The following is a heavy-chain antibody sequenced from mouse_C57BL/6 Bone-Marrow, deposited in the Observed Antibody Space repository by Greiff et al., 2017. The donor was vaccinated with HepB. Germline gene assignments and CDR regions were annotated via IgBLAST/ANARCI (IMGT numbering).Heavy chain of an antibody. CDR2: INPNNGGT. D-gene: IGHD2-1*01. J-gene: IGHJ3*01. CDR1: GYTFTDYN. Sequence: EVKLMESGPELVKPGASVKIPCKASGYTFTDYNMDWVKQSHGKSLEWIGDINPNNGGTIYNQKFKGKATLTVDKSSSTAYMELRSLTSEDTAVYYCARDPYGRFAYWGQGTLVTVSA. CDR3: ARDPYGRFAY. V-gene: IGHV1-18*01.